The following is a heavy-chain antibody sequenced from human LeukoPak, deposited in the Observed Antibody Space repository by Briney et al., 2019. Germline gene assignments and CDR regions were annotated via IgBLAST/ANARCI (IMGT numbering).Heavy chain of an antibody. J-gene: IGHJ4*02. CDR2: IGTAGDT. Sequence: PGGSLRLSCAASGFTFSSYDMHWVRQTTGKGLEWVSAIGTAGDTYYPGSVMGRFTISRENAKNSLYLQMNSLRAGDTAVYYCARGDSSGYQRNTKFDYWGQGTLVTVSS. CDR1: GFTFSSYD. V-gene: IGHV3-13*01. D-gene: IGHD3-22*01. CDR3: ARGDSSGYQRNTKFDY.